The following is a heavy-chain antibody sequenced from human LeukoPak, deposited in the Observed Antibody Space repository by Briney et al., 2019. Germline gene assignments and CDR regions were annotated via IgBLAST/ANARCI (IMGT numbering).Heavy chain of an antibody. Sequence: GGSLRLSCVVSGFTFKMYSLNWVRQAPGKGLEWVSSISSSGSTTYYADSVKGRFTISRDNAKNSLYLQMNSLRAEDTAVYYCARRRDSGSLQHFDYWGQGTLVTVSS. CDR1: GFTFKMYS. J-gene: IGHJ4*02. V-gene: IGHV3-21*04. D-gene: IGHD1-26*01. CDR3: ARRRDSGSLQHFDY. CDR2: ISSSGSTT.